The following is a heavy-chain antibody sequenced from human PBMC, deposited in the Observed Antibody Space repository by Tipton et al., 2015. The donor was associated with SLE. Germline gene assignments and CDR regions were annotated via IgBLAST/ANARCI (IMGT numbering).Heavy chain of an antibody. V-gene: IGHV5-10-1*01. CDR1: GYSFTSYW. CDR2: IDPSDSYT. Sequence: VQLVQSGAEVKKPGESLKISCKGSGYSFTSYWIGWVRQMPGKGLEWMGRIDPSDSYTNYSPSFQGHVTISADKSISTAYLQWSSLKASDTAMYYCARQAYGQQWLVPFDYWGQGTLVTVSS. CDR3: ARQAYGQQWLVPFDY. J-gene: IGHJ4*02. D-gene: IGHD6-19*01.